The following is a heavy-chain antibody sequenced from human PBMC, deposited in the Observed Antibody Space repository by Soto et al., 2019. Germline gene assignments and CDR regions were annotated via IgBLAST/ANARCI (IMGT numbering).Heavy chain of an antibody. CDR1: GGSVSSGSYY. Sequence: SETLSLTCTVSGGSVSSGSYYWSWIRQPPGKGLEWIGYIYYSGSTNYNPSLKSRVTISVDTSKNQFSLKLSSVTAADTAVYYCARVLNNWNYGSSYYYYYMDVWGKGTKVTVSS. D-gene: IGHD1-7*01. J-gene: IGHJ6*03. CDR2: IYYSGST. CDR3: ARVLNNWNYGSSYYYYYMDV. V-gene: IGHV4-61*01.